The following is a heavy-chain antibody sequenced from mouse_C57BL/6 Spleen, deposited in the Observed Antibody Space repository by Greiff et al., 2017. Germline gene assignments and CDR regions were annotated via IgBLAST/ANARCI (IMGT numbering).Heavy chain of an antibody. V-gene: IGHV1-42*01. CDR1: GYSFTGYY. J-gene: IGHJ2*01. CDR3: ARGDGYY. CDR2: INPSTGGT. Sequence: VQLKESGPELVKPGASVKISCKASGYSFTGYYMNWVKQSPEKSLEWIGEINPSTGGTTYNQKFKAKATLTVDKSSSTAYMQLKSLTSEDSAVYYCARGDGYYWGQGTTLTVSS. D-gene: IGHD2-3*01.